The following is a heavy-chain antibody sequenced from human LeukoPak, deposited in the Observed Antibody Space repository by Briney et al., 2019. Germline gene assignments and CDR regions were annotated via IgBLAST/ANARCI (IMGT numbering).Heavy chain of an antibody. Sequence: PGGSLRLSCAVSGITLSNYGMSWVRQAPGKGLEWVAGLSGSGGGTNYADSVQGRFTISRDNPKNTLYLQINSLRAEDTAVYFCAKRGVVIRVFLVGFHKEAYYFDSWGQEALVTVSS. J-gene: IGHJ4*02. D-gene: IGHD3-10*01. V-gene: IGHV3-23*01. CDR2: LSGSGGGT. CDR1: GITLSNYG. CDR3: AKRGVVIRVFLVGFHKEAYYFDS.